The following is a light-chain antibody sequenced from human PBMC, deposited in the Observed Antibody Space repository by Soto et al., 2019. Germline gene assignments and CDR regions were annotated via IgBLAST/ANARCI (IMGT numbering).Light chain of an antibody. CDR3: GADHGSGSNCGQRV. CDR1: SGYSNYK. J-gene: IGLJ3*02. Sequence: QPVLTQPPSASASLGASVTLTCTLSSGYSNYKVDWYQQRPGKGPRFVMRVGTGGIVGSKGDGIPDRFSVLGSGLNRYLTIKNIQEEDESDCHCGADHGSGSNCGQRVFGGGTKLTVI. CDR2: VGTGGIVG. V-gene: IGLV9-49*01.